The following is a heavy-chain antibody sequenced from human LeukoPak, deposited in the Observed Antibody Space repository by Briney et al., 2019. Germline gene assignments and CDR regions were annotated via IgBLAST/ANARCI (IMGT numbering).Heavy chain of an antibody. D-gene: IGHD3-16*02. CDR2: INTDGSST. V-gene: IGHV3-74*01. J-gene: IGHJ4*02. Sequence: GGSLRLSCAASGFTVSSYWMHWVRQAPGKGLVWVSRINTDGSSTTYADSVKGRFTISRDNAKNTLYLQMNSLRAEDTAVYYCARGASASLSQFDYWGQGTLVTVSS. CDR3: ARGASASLSQFDY. CDR1: GFTVSSYW.